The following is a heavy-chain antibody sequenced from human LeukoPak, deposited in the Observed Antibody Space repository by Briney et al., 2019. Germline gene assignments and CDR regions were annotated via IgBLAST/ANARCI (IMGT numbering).Heavy chain of an antibody. CDR2: ISYDGSNK. Sequence: GGSLRLSCAASGFTFSSYGMHWVRQAPGKGLEWVAVISYDGSNKYYADSVKGRFTISRDNSKNTLYLQMNSLRAEDTAVYYCAKDYYDSSGYYDYWGQGTLVTVSS. V-gene: IGHV3-30*18. D-gene: IGHD3-22*01. CDR3: AKDYYDSSGYYDY. J-gene: IGHJ4*02. CDR1: GFTFSSYG.